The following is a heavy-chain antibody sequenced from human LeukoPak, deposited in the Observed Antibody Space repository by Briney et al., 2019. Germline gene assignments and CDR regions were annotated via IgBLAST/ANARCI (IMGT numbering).Heavy chain of an antibody. Sequence: ASVKVSCKASGYTFTSYDINWVRQATGQGLEWMGWMNPNSGNTGYAQKFQGRVTITRNTSISTAYMELSSLRSEDTAVYYCARGPYDFWSGYYTLEFDYWGQGTPVTVSS. CDR1: GYTFTSYD. CDR3: ARGPYDFWSGYYTLEFDY. V-gene: IGHV1-8*03. CDR2: MNPNSGNT. J-gene: IGHJ4*02. D-gene: IGHD3-3*01.